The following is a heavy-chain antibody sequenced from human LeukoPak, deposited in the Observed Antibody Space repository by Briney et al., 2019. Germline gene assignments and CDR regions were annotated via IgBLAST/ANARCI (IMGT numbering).Heavy chain of an antibody. CDR2: IFSSGST. J-gene: IGHJ4*02. V-gene: IGHV4-31*03. CDR1: GDSISSGANH. Sequence: SETLSLTCTVSGDSISSGANHWSWIRQHPGKGLEWIGYIFSSGSTYFNPSLRSRVAISLDTPKNQFSLKLTSVTAADAAVYYCARYYYDTGGYYHFFDYWGQGTLVAVSS. CDR3: ARYYYDTGGYYHFFDY. D-gene: IGHD3-22*01.